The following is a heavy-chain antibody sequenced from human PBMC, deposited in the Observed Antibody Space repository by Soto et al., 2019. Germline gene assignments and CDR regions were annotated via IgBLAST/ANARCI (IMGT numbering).Heavy chain of an antibody. V-gene: IGHV3-30*18. D-gene: IGHD7-27*01. J-gene: IGHJ3*02. Sequence: QVQLVESGGGVVQPGRSLRLSCAASGFTFSSYGMHWVRQAPGKGLEWVAVISYDGSNKYYADSVKGRFTISRDNSKNTLYLHMNSLRAEDTAVYYCAKDLGHGGRGAFDIWGQGTMVTLSS. CDR3: AKDLGHGGRGAFDI. CDR1: GFTFSSYG. CDR2: ISYDGSNK.